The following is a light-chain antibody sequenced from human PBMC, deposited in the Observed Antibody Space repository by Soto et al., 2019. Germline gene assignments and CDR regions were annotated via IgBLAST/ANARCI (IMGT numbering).Light chain of an antibody. J-gene: IGKJ3*01. Sequence: DIQMTQSPSTLSASVGDTVTITCRASQSINNWLAWYQQNPGEAPKLLIYDASSLESGVPSRFIGRGSGTEFTLTISSLQPDDFATYYCQQYMRYSFTFGPGTKVDIK. V-gene: IGKV1-5*01. CDR2: DAS. CDR3: QQYMRYSFT. CDR1: QSINNW.